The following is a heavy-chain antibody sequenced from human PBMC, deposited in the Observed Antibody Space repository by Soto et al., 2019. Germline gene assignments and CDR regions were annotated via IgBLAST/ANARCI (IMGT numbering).Heavy chain of an antibody. CDR3: ARGRVVPALYYFDY. Sequence: PSETLSLTCAVYGGSFSGYYWSWIRQPPGKGLEWIGEINHSGSTNYNPSLKSRVTISVDTSKNQFSLKLSSVTAADTAAYYCARGRVVPALYYFDYWGQGTLVTVSS. V-gene: IGHV4-34*01. CDR2: INHSGST. CDR1: GGSFSGYY. J-gene: IGHJ4*02. D-gene: IGHD2-2*01.